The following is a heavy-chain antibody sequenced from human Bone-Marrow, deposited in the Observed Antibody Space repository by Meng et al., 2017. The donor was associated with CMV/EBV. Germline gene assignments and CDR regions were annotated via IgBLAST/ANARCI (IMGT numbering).Heavy chain of an antibody. D-gene: IGHD6-13*01. V-gene: IGHV3-11*01. J-gene: IGHJ4*02. CDR3: ARDLQREAAADYYFDY. CDR2: FSSSGSTI. Sequence: SGFTVRDYYLSLIRQAPGKGLEWVSCFSSSGSTIYYADSVKGRVTISRDNAKNSVYLQMNSLRAEDTAVYYCARDLQREAAADYYFDYWGQGTLVTVSS. CDR1: GFTVRDYY.